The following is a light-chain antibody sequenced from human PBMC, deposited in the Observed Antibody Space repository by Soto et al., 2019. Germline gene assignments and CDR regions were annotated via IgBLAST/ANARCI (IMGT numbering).Light chain of an antibody. CDR1: QSVSSY. CDR2: DAS. CDR3: QQRSNWPPFT. J-gene: IGKJ3*01. Sequence: EIVLTQSPATLSLSPGERATLSCRASQSVSSYLAWYQQKPGQAPRLLIYDASNRATGIPARFSGSGSGTDFTLTISSLEPEDFAVYYCQQRSNWPPFTFDPGTKVYIK. V-gene: IGKV3-11*01.